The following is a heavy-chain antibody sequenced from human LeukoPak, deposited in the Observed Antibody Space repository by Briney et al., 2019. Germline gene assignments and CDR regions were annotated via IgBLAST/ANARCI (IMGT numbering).Heavy chain of an antibody. CDR2: IYHSGST. CDR1: GYSISSGYY. Sequence: SETPSLTCTVSGYSISSGYYWGWIRQPPGKGLEWIGSIYHSGSTYYNPSLKSRVTISVDTSKNQFSLKLSSVTAADTAVYYCARGDDYSIVFFDYWGQGTLVTVSS. J-gene: IGHJ4*02. D-gene: IGHD6-13*01. V-gene: IGHV4-38-2*02. CDR3: ARGDDYSIVFFDY.